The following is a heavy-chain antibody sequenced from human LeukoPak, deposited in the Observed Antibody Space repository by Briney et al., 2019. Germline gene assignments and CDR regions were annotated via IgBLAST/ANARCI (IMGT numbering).Heavy chain of an antibody. CDR1: GFTFSSYA. CDR2: ISGSGEST. Sequence: GGSLRLSCAASGFTFSSYAMNWVRQAPGKGLEWVSVISGSGESTYYAESVKGRFTISRDNSKNTLFLQMNSLRAEDTAVYYCAKVPSSSSWSDYWGQGTLVTVSS. V-gene: IGHV3-23*01. D-gene: IGHD6-13*01. J-gene: IGHJ4*02. CDR3: AKVPSSSSWSDY.